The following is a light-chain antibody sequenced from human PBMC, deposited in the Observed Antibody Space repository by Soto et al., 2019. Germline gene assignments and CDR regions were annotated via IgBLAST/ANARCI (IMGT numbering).Light chain of an antibody. CDR1: SSNIGSNT. Sequence: QSALTQPPSASGTPGQRGTISCSGSSSNIGSNTVSWYQQVPGTAPKLLIYSNNQRPSGVPDRFSGSKSGTSASLATSGLQSEDEADYYCAAWDDSLNALVFGTGTKVTVL. V-gene: IGLV1-44*01. CDR2: SNN. CDR3: AAWDDSLNALV. J-gene: IGLJ1*01.